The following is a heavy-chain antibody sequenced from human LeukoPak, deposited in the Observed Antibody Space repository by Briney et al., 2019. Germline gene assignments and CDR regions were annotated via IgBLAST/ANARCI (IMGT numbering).Heavy chain of an antibody. Sequence: WGSLRLSCAASGFTFSTYWMHWVRQAPGKGLVWVSRIKSDGSSTNYADSVKGRFTISRDNAKTTLYLQMNSLRAEDTAVYYCARDGMYGSSSYSYYTDVWGKGTTVTVSS. V-gene: IGHV3-74*01. CDR1: GFTFSTYW. D-gene: IGHD6-6*01. CDR2: IKSDGSST. CDR3: ARDGMYGSSSYSYYTDV. J-gene: IGHJ6*03.